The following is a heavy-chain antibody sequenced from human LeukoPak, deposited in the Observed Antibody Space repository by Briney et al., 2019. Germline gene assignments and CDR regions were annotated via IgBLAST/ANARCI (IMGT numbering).Heavy chain of an antibody. CDR1: GGSISSSSYY. D-gene: IGHD6-13*01. V-gene: IGHV4-39*01. J-gene: IGHJ4*02. Sequence: PSGTLSLTCAVSGGSISSSSYYWAWIRQPPGKGLEWIATIYYSGTTYYNPSLKSRGTISVDTSKNQFSLKLSSVTAADTAVYYCARLENTIAAPGTFYWGQGTLVTVSS. CDR3: ARLENTIAAPGTFY. CDR2: IYYSGTT.